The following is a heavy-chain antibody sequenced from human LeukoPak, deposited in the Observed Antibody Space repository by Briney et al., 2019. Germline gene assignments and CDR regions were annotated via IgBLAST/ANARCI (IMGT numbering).Heavy chain of an antibody. CDR2: ITTGSSYI. CDR1: GFSFTSHA. J-gene: IGHJ6*03. D-gene: IGHD1-1*01. Sequence: GGSLRLSCSASGFSFTSHAMNWVRQAPGKGLEWVSSITTGSSYIYYADSVRGRFSVSRDNAKNSLYLEMNSLRAEDTAVYYCARVEATTARSYYYYYMDVWGKGTTVTVSS. CDR3: ARVEATTARSYYYYYMDV. V-gene: IGHV3-21*06.